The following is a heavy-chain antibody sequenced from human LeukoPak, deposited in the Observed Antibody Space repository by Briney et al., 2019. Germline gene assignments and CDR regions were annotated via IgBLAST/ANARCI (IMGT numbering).Heavy chain of an antibody. D-gene: IGHD3-10*01. CDR2: ISYIGST. CDR1: GGSFTTHY. CDR3: ASDSISINAFDA. J-gene: IGHJ3*01. Sequence: SETLSLTCTVSGGSFTTHYWSWIRQPPGKGLEWIGYISYIGSTNYNPSLKSRVTISIDTSKNEASLMLTSVTAADTAVYYCASDSISINAFDAWGQGTMVTVSS. V-gene: IGHV4-59*11.